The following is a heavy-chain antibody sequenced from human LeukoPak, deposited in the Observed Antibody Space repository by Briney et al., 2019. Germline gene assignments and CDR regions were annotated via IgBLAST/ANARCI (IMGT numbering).Heavy chain of an antibody. CDR1: GYTLTELS. Sequence: ASVKVSCKVSGYTLTELSMHWVRQAPGKGLEWMGGIIPIFGTANYAQKFQGRVTITADKSTSTAYMELSSLRSEDTAVYYCARDYNWNDVGDFDPWGQGTLVTVSS. V-gene: IGHV1-69*06. D-gene: IGHD1-20*01. J-gene: IGHJ5*02. CDR2: IIPIFGTA. CDR3: ARDYNWNDVGDFDP.